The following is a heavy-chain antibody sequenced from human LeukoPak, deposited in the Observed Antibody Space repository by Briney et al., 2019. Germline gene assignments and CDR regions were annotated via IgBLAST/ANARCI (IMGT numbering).Heavy chain of an antibody. J-gene: IGHJ5*02. D-gene: IGHD1-7*01. CDR3: ARASLLELLSWFDP. V-gene: IGHV6-1*01. CDR1: GDSVSSNSAA. Sequence: SQTLSLTCAISGDSVSSNSAAWNWIRQSPSRGLEWLGRTYYRSKWYNDYAVSVKSRITINPDTSKNQFSLQLNSVTPADTAVYYCARASLLELLSWFDPWGQGTLVTVSS. CDR2: TYYRSKWYN.